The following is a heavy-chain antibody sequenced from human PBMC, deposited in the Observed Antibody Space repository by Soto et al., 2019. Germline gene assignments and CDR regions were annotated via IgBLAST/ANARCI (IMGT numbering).Heavy chain of an antibody. Sequence: ASVKVSCKASGYTFTSYDINWVRQATGQGLEWMGWMNPNSGNTGYAQKFQGRVTMTRNTSISTAYMELSSVTAADTAVYYCARHRFWSGYPEDYYYMDVWGKGTTVTVSS. CDR2: MNPNSGNT. V-gene: IGHV1-8*01. CDR1: GYTFTSYD. CDR3: ARHRFWSGYPEDYYYMDV. J-gene: IGHJ6*03. D-gene: IGHD3-3*01.